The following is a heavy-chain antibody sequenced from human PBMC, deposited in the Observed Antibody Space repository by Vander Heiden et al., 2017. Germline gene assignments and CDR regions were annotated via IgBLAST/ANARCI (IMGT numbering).Heavy chain of an antibody. CDR3: VKDNRSSFDY. CDR2: ISYDGRKK. V-gene: IGHV3-30*18. Sequence: QVQLVESGGGVVQPGRSLSLSCAASGFTFSSYGMHWVRQAPGKGLEWVAVISYDGRKKDVADSVKGRFTISRDNSKNTLYLKIKRQRAEDTAVYCGVKDNRSSFDYCVQGPLVAVSS. CDR1: GFTFSSYG. J-gene: IGHJ4*02. D-gene: IGHD6-6*01.